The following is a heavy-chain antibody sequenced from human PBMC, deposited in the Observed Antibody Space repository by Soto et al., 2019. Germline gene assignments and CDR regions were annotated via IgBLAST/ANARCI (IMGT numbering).Heavy chain of an antibody. CDR2: IMPVFDTT. CDR1: GGTFNNFA. Sequence: QVQLVQSGAEVRKPGSSGKVSCQTSGGTFNNFAFTWVRQAPGHGLEWLGGIMPVFDTTNYAASFQVRITITADDLTNTVYMEMKTLRFDDTAVYYCATATISPVSATFHHYGMDVWGQGTTVTVSS. CDR3: ATATISPVSATFHHYGMDV. V-gene: IGHV1-69*01. D-gene: IGHD6-25*01. J-gene: IGHJ6*02.